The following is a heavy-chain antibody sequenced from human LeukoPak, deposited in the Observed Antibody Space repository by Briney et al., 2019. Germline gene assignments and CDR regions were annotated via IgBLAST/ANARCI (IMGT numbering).Heavy chain of an antibody. D-gene: IGHD3-10*01. J-gene: IGHJ4*02. CDR3: AKDGDSYYYGSGTPGYFDY. CDR1: EFTFNNNG. CDR2: IRYDGIYK. V-gene: IGHV3-30*02. Sequence: GGSLRLSCAASEFTFNNNGMHWVRQAPGKGLEWVAFIRYDGIYKYYADSVKGRFTISRDNSKSTLYLQMNSLRAEDTAVYYCAKDGDSYYYGSGTPGYFDYWGQGTLVTVSS.